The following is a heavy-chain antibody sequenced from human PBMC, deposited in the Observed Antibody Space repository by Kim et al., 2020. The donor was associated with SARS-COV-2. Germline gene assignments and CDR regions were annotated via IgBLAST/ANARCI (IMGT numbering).Heavy chain of an antibody. CDR1: GGSISSYY. J-gene: IGHJ6*02. CDR3: AREKWGYSREPAGSNRAPPYGYGMDV. V-gene: IGHV4-59*01. Sequence: SETLSLTCTVSGGSISSYYWSWIRQPPGKGLEWIGYIYYSGSTNYNPSLKSRVTISVDTSKNQFSLKLSSVTAADTAVYYCAREKWGYSREPAGSNRAPPYGYGMDVWGQGTTVTVSS. CDR2: IYYSGST. D-gene: IGHD6-13*01.